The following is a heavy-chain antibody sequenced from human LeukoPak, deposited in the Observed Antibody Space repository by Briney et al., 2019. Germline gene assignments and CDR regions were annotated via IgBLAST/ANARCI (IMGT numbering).Heavy chain of an antibody. CDR2: IYYSGST. Sequence: SETLSLTCTVSGGSISSYYWGWIRQPPGKGLEWIGSIYYSGSTYYNPSLKSRVTISVDTSKNQFSLKLSSVTAADTAVYYCARISAARDFYYGMDVWGQGTTVTVSS. J-gene: IGHJ6*02. D-gene: IGHD6-13*01. CDR3: ARISAARDFYYGMDV. CDR1: GGSISSYY. V-gene: IGHV4-39*07.